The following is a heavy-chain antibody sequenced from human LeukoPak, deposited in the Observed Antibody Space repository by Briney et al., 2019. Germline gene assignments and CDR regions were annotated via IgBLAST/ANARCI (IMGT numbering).Heavy chain of an antibody. J-gene: IGHJ6*02. D-gene: IGHD3-3*01. CDR2: INPSGGST. V-gene: IGHV1-46*01. CDR1: GYTFTSYY. Sequence: ASVKVSCKASGYTFTSYYMHWVRQAPGQGLEWMGIINPSGGSTSYAQKFQGRVTMTRDTSTSTVYMELSSLRSEDTAVYYCAREVILQFLPTYGMDVWGQGTTVTVSS. CDR3: AREVILQFLPTYGMDV.